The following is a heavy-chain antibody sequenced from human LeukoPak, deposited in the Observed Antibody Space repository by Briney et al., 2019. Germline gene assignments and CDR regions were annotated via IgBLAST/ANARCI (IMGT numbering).Heavy chain of an antibody. J-gene: IGHJ5*02. Sequence: GGSLRLSCVASGFTFDDYAMHWVRQAPGKGLEWVSGINWNSGSRGYADSVKGRFTISRDNSKNTLYLQMNSLRAEDTAVYYCAKGFVVVVSATQSSWFDPWGQGTLVTVSS. D-gene: IGHD2-15*01. CDR2: INWNSGSR. CDR3: AKGFVVVVSATQSSWFDP. V-gene: IGHV3-9*01. CDR1: GFTFDDYA.